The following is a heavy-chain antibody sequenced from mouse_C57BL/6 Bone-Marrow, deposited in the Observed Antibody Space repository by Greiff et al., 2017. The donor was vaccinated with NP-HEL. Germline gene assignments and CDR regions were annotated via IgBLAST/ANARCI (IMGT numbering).Heavy chain of an antibody. CDR2: IYPGSGNT. CDR3: ATPYDYDGVDY. CDR1: GYTFTDYY. J-gene: IGHJ2*01. D-gene: IGHD2-4*01. Sequence: VKLQESGAELVRPGASVKLSCKASGYTFTDYYINWVKQRPGQGLEWIARIYPGSGNTYYNEKFKGKATLTAEKSSSTAYMQLSSLTSEDSAVYFCATPYDYDGVDYWGQGTTLTVSS. V-gene: IGHV1-76*01.